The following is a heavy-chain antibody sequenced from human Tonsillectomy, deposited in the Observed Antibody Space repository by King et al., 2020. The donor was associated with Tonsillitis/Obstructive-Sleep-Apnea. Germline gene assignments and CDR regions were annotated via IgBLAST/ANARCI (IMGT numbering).Heavy chain of an antibody. CDR3: ARDNGDILTGSYYFDY. V-gene: IGHV3-13*04. CDR1: GFIFSSYD. D-gene: IGHD3-9*01. Sequence: MQLVPSGGGLVQPGGSLRLSCAASGFIFSSYDMHWVRQATGKGLEWVSAIGTAGDTYYPGSVKGRFTISRENAKNSLYLQMNSLRAGDTAVYYCARDNGDILTGSYYFDYWGQGTLVTVSS. CDR2: IGTAGDT. J-gene: IGHJ4*02.